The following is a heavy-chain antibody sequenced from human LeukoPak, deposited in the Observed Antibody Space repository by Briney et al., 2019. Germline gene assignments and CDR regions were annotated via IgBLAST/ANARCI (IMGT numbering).Heavy chain of an antibody. CDR3: ARDQDGYYYDSSGYSDY. J-gene: IGHJ4*02. V-gene: IGHV3-30*04. CDR2: IVEDGTNQ. D-gene: IGHD3-22*01. Sequence: PGGSLRLSCAASGFTFNNYLMHWVRQAPGKGLDWVAVIVEDGTNQYYADSVKGRFTISRDNAKNSLYLQMNSLRAEDTAVYYCARDQDGYYYDSSGYSDYWGQGTLVTVSS. CDR1: GFTFNNYL.